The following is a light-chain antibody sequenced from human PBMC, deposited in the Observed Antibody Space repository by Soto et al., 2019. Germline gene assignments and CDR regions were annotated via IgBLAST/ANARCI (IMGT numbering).Light chain of an antibody. CDR3: QQRRNWPPVIN. J-gene: IGKJ5*01. Sequence: EIVLTQSPATLSLSPGERATLSCRASQSFSSYLAWYQQKPGQAPRLLIYDASKRATGIPARFSGRGSGTDFTLTISSLEPEDFAVYYCQQRRNWPPVINFGQGKRLEIK. CDR1: QSFSSY. CDR2: DAS. V-gene: IGKV3-11*01.